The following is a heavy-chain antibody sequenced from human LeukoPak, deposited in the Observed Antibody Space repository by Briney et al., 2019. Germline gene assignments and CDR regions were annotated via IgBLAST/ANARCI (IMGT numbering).Heavy chain of an antibody. D-gene: IGHD5-24*01. CDR3: ARMFGYNPWYYYYMDV. J-gene: IGHJ6*03. Sequence: SETLSLTCTVCGGSISSHYWRWIRQPPGKGLEWIGYIYYSGSTNYYPSLKSRVTISVDTSKNQSSLKLSSVTAADTAVYYCARMFGYNPWYYYYMDVWGKGTTVTVSS. CDR1: GGSISSHY. V-gene: IGHV4-59*11. CDR2: IYYSGST.